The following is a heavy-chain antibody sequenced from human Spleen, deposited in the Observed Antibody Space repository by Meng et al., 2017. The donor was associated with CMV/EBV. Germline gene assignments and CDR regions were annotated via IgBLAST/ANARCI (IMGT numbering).Heavy chain of an antibody. CDR3: AREGFEDAFDI. CDR2: INPNSGGT. Sequence: ASVKVSCKASGYTFTGYYMHWVRQAPGQGLEWMGWINPNSGGTNYAQKFQGRVTMTRDTSFRTAYMELSRLRADDTAVYYCAREGFEDAFDIWGQGTMVTVSS. D-gene: IGHD3-9*01. V-gene: IGHV1-2*02. J-gene: IGHJ3*02. CDR1: GYTFTGYY.